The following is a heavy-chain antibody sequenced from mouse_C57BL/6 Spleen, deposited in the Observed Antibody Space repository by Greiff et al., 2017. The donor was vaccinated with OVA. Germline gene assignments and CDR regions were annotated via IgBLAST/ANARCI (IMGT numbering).Heavy chain of an antibody. CDR1: GYSITSGYY. V-gene: IGHV3-6*01. Sequence: EVQLQQSGPGLVKPSQSLSLTCSVTGYSITSGYYWNWIRQFPGNKLEWMGYISYDGSNNYNPSLKNRISITRDTSKNQFFLKLNSVTTEDTDEDDCGREGLGRGFDDWGKGTTLTVSS. CDR2: ISYDGSN. CDR3: GREGLGRGFDD. D-gene: IGHD4-1*01. J-gene: IGHJ2*01.